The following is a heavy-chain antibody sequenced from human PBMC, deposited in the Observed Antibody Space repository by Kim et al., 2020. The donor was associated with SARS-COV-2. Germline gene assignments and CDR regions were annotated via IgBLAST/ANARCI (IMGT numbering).Heavy chain of an antibody. CDR2: KN. Sequence: KNSYAASVKGRFTSSRDNSKNTLYLQMNSLRAEDTAVYYCARSDGYSYFDYWGQGTLVTVSS. J-gene: IGHJ4*02. V-gene: IGHV3-30*01. D-gene: IGHD2-15*01. CDR3: ARSDGYSYFDY.